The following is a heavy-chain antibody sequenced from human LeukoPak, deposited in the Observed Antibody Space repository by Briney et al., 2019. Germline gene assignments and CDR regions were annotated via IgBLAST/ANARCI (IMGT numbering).Heavy chain of an antibody. D-gene: IGHD6-19*01. Sequence: SETLSLTCAVYGVSFSGYYWSWLRQPPGKGLEWLGEINHSGSTNYNPSLKSRVTISVDTSKNQFSLKLSSVTAADTAVYYCARGPNSSGWYVNYWGQGTLVAVSS. CDR2: INHSGST. J-gene: IGHJ4*02. CDR3: ARGPNSSGWYVNY. CDR1: GVSFSGYY. V-gene: IGHV4-34*01.